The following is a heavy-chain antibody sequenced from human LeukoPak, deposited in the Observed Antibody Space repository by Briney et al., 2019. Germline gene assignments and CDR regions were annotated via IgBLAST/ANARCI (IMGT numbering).Heavy chain of an antibody. CDR1: GFTFSSYE. CDR2: ISSSGSTI. Sequence: GGSLRLSCAASGFTFSSYEMNWVRQAPGKGLEWVSYISSSGSTIYYADSVKGRFTISRDNAKNSLYLQMNSLRAEDTAVYYCARDPPATITTVRGAPHLDFDYWGQGTLVTVSS. CDR3: ARDPPATITTVRGAPHLDFDY. J-gene: IGHJ4*02. V-gene: IGHV3-48*03. D-gene: IGHD3-10*01.